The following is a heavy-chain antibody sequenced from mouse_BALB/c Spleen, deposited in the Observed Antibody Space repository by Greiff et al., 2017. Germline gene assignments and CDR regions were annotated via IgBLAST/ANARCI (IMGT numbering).Heavy chain of an antibody. J-gene: IGHJ4*01. Sequence: VQLQQSGPELVKPGASVKISCKASGYSFTSYYIHWVKQRPGQGLEWIGWIFPGSGNTKYNEKFKGKATLTADTPSSTAYMQLSSLTSEDSAVYFCAREDYDYAGYYAMDYWGQGTSVTVSS. V-gene: IGHV1-66*01. CDR1: GYSFTSYY. CDR3: AREDYDYAGYYAMDY. D-gene: IGHD2-4*01. CDR2: IFPGSGNT.